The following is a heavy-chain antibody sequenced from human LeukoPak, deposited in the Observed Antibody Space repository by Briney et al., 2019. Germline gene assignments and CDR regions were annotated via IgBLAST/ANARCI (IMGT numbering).Heavy chain of an antibody. J-gene: IGHJ4*02. CDR2: IRGTGSST. D-gene: IGHD5-24*01. Sequence: GGSLRLSCGASGFTFSSYAMAWVRQAPGKGLEWVSAIRGTGSSTYYADSVKGRFTISGDKAKNSLYLQMNSLRVEDTAVYYCARDYKYAFDNWGQGTLVTVSS. V-gene: IGHV3-23*01. CDR3: ARDYKYAFDN. CDR1: GFTFSSYA.